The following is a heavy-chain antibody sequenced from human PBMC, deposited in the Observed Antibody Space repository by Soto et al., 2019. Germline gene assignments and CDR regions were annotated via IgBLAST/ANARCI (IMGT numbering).Heavy chain of an antibody. CDR2: INAGNGNT. CDR3: AREDLAYCGGDCYS. CDR1: GYTFTSYV. D-gene: IGHD2-21*02. J-gene: IGHJ4*02. V-gene: IGHV1-3*01. Sequence: QVQLVQSGAEVKKPGASVKVSCKASGYTFTSYVMHWVRQAPGQRLEWMGWINAGNGNTKYSQKFQGRVTITRDTSASTAYMELSSLRSEDTAVYYCAREDLAYCGGDCYSWGQGTLVTVSS.